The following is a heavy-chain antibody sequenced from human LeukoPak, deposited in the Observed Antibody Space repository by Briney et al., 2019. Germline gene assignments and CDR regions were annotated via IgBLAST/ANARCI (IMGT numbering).Heavy chain of an antibody. CDR3: ARAYGSGNRPPPNWFDP. J-gene: IGHJ5*02. CDR1: GGTFSSYA. V-gene: IGHV1-69*04. Sequence: ASVKVSCKASGGTFSSYAISWVRQAPGQGLEWMGRIIPILGIANYAQKFQGRVTITADKSTSTAYIELSSLRSEDTAVYYCARAYGSGNRPPPNWFDPWGQGTLVTVSS. CDR2: IIPILGIA. D-gene: IGHD3-10*01.